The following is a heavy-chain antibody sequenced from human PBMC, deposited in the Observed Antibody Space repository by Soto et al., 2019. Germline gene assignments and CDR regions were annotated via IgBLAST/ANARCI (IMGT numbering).Heavy chain of an antibody. CDR1: GYNFSNNY. Sequence: GASVMVSCKASGYNFSNNYMHWVRQAPGQGIEWVGILNPNGDVASYAQKFEGRVAMSCDTSTNTVYMEVSGLRVEDTAVYYCARDWGYCIGSSCFTTHYGVDVWGQGTMVTVSS. CDR3: ARDWGYCIGSSCFTTHYGVDV. J-gene: IGHJ6*02. V-gene: IGHV1-46*01. CDR2: LNPNGDVA. D-gene: IGHD2-2*02.